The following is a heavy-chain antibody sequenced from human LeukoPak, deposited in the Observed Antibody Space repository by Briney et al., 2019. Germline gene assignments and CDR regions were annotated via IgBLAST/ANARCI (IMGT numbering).Heavy chain of an antibody. CDR3: ARARHEYIYGYRPNELGHFFDY. J-gene: IGHJ4*02. D-gene: IGHD5-18*01. Sequence: SETLSLTCTVSGGSISSGGYYWNWIRRPAGKGLEWIGRIYTSGSTNYNPSLKSRVTVSVDTSKNQFSLRLSSVTAADTAVYYCARARHEYIYGYRPNELGHFFDYWGQGTLVTVSS. CDR1: GGSISSGGYY. CDR2: IYTSGST. V-gene: IGHV4-61*02.